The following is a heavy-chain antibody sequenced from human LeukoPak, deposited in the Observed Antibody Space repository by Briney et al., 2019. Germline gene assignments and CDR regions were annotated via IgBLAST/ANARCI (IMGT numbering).Heavy chain of an antibody. CDR1: GGSISSYY. V-gene: IGHV4-59*01. J-gene: IGHJ4*02. CDR3: ARRSTGYFDY. Sequence: PSETLSLTCTVSGGSISSYYWSWIRQPPGKGLEWIGYIYYSGSTNYNPSLKSRVTISVDTSKNQFSLKLSSVTAADTAVYYCARRSTGYFDYWGQGTLVTVSS. CDR2: IYYSGST.